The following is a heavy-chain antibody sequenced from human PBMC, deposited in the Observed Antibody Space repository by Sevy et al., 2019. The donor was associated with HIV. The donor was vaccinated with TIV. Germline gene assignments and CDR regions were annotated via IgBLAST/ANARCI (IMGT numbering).Heavy chain of an antibody. J-gene: IGHJ6*02. CDR1: GFTFSSFG. D-gene: IGHD3-16*01. CDR3: AKDGGNAPQYYGMDV. Sequence: LSLTCAASGFTFSSFGLHWVRQAPGKGLEWVASISFDVDYVYYADSVKGRFTISRDNSKNILYLQMNSLRVEDTALYYCAKDGGNAPQYYGMDVWGQGTTVTVSS. V-gene: IGHV3-30*18. CDR2: ISFDVDYV.